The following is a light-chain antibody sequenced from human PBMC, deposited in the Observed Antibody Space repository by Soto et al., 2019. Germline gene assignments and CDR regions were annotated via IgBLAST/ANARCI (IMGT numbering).Light chain of an antibody. CDR1: EGIRND. CDR3: LQHNSYPRP. J-gene: IGKJ1*01. CDR2: ASY. Sequence: IQLTQSPSSLSASVGDRVTITCRASEGIRNDLGWYQQKPGKAPQRLVFASYNLQSGVPSRLSDSGSGPAFNLTNRSLQPEDFSTYYCLQHNSYPRPFGQGNSVESK. V-gene: IGKV1-17*01.